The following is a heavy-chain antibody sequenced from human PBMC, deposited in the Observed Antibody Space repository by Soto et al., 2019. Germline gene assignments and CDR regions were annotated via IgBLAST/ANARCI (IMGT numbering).Heavy chain of an antibody. CDR1: GGSISSGGYY. D-gene: IGHD3-16*01. V-gene: IGHV4-31*03. CDR2: IYYSGST. Sequence: NPSETLSLTCTVSGGSISSGGYYWSWIRQHPGKGLEWIGYIYYSGSTYYNPSLKSRVTISVDTSKNQFSLKLSSVTATDTAVYYCAAGGRWSANYFDYWGQGTLVTVSS. CDR3: AAGGRWSANYFDY. J-gene: IGHJ4*02.